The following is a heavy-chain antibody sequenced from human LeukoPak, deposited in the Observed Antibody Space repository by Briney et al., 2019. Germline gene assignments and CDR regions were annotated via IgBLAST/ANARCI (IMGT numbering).Heavy chain of an antibody. D-gene: IGHD3-10*01. Sequence: ASVKVSCKASGYTFSGYYMHWVRQAPGQGLEWMGWINPNSGGTNYAQKFQGRVTMTRDTSISTAYLDLSSLRSDDTAVYYCARDGDYGTGSYYRGCIDSWGQGTPVTVSP. J-gene: IGHJ4*02. CDR2: INPNSGGT. CDR1: GYTFSGYY. CDR3: ARDGDYGTGSYYRGCIDS. V-gene: IGHV1-2*02.